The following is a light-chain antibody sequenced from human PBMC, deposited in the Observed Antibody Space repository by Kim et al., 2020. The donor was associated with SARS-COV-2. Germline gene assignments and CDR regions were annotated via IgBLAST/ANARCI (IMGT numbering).Light chain of an antibody. J-gene: IGLJ1*01. CDR1: KLGDKY. CDR2: RDN. V-gene: IGLV3-1*01. CDR3: QAWDSSIYV. Sequence: SVTPGKTASITCSGDKLGDKYASWYQQKPGQSPVVVIFRDNRRPSGIPERFSGSNSGNTATLTISGTQAMDEADYYCQAWDSSIYVFGTGTKVTVL.